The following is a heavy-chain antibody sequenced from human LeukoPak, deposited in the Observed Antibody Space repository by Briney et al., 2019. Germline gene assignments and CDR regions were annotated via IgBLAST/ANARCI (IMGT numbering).Heavy chain of an antibody. D-gene: IGHD4-17*01. CDR3: ARDYGDGGDRFDY. J-gene: IGHJ4*02. CDR1: RYTFTTYG. CDR2: ISAYNGHT. Sequence: ASVNVSCKASRYTFTTYGNIWVRQAPGHPLEGTGWISAYNGHTNYAQKLQRRVTMTTDTSTSTAYMELRSLRSDDTAVYYCARDYGDGGDRFDYWGQGTLVTVSS. V-gene: IGHV1-18*01.